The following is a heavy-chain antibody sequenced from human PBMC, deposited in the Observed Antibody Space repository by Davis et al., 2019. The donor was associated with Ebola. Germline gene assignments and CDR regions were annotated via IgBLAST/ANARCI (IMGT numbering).Heavy chain of an antibody. CDR3: ARARRVAARDMDV. CDR1: AGTFSSYA. CDR2: IIPIFGTA. Sequence: SVKITCKASAGTFSSYAISCVRQDPGQGLEWMGGIIPIFGTANYAQKFQVRVKITADESTSKAYMELSSLRSEDTAVYYCARARRVAARDMDVWGQGTTVTVSS. V-gene: IGHV1-69*13. D-gene: IGHD6-6*01. J-gene: IGHJ6*02.